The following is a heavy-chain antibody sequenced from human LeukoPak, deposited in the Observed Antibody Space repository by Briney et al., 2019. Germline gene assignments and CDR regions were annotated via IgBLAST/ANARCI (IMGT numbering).Heavy chain of an antibody. D-gene: IGHD2-21*02. CDR1: GYTFTGYY. CDR2: ISAYNGNT. V-gene: IGHV1-18*04. Sequence: ASVKVSCKASGYTFTGYYMHWVRQAPGQGLEWMGWISAYNGNTNYAQKLQGRVTMTTDTSTSTAYMELRSLRSDDTAVYYCARVLGTVTAYYFDYWGQGTLVTVSS. J-gene: IGHJ4*02. CDR3: ARVLGTVTAYYFDY.